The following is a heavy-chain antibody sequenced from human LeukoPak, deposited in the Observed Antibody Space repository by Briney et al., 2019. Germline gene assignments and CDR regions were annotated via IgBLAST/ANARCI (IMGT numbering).Heavy chain of an antibody. J-gene: IGHJ4*02. Sequence: SETLSLTCTVSGGSISSSSYYWGWIRQPPGKGLEWIGSIYYSGSTYYNPSLKSRVTISVDTSKNQFSLKLSSVTAADTAVYYCARVYSGEALYWGQGTLVTVSS. D-gene: IGHD1-26*01. CDR1: GGSISSSSYY. CDR3: ARVYSGEALY. V-gene: IGHV4-39*07. CDR2: IYYSGST.